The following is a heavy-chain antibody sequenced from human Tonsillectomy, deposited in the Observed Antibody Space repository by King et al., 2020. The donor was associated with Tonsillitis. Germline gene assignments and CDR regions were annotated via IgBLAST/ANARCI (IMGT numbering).Heavy chain of an antibody. CDR1: GFTFSRYS. Sequence: VQLVESGGGLVKPGGSLRLSCAASGFTFSRYSMNWVRQAPGKGLEWVSSISSSSSYIYYADSVKGRFTISRDNAKNSLYLQMNSLRAEDTAVYYCARLMAGAGTGWFDPWGEGTLVTVSS. J-gene: IGHJ5*02. CDR3: ARLMAGAGTGWFDP. V-gene: IGHV3-21*01. CDR2: ISSSSSYI. D-gene: IGHD6-19*01.